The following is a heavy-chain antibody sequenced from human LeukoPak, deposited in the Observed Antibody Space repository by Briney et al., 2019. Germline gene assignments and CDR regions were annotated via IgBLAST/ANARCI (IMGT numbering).Heavy chain of an antibody. V-gene: IGHV4-34*01. CDR3: ARGHTVTTYYYYYGMDV. Sequence: PSETLSLTCAVYGGSFSGYYWSWIRQPPGRGLEWIGEINHSRSTNYNPSLKSRVTISVDTSKNQFSLKLSSVTAADTAVYYCARGHTVTTYYYYYGMDVWGKGTTVTVSS. CDR2: INHSRST. J-gene: IGHJ6*04. CDR1: GGSFSGYY. D-gene: IGHD4-17*01.